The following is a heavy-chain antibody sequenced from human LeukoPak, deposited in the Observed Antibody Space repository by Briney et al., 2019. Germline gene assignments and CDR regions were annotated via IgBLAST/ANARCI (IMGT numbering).Heavy chain of an antibody. V-gene: IGHV1-46*02. CDR2: VNPSDGYT. CDR3: ARDISTYSGTFPGGDH. J-gene: IGHJ4*02. Sequence: PGASVKGSCKASGYTFNKFYMRWVRQAPGQGLEWMGIVNPSDGYTTYAQKFQGRVTMTRDMSTSTVYMELSSLTSDDTAVCFCARDISTYSGTFPGGDHWGQGTLVTVSS. CDR1: GYTFNKFY. D-gene: IGHD1-26*01.